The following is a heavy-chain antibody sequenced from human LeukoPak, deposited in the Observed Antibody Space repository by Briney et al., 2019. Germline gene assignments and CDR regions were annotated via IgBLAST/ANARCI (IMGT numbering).Heavy chain of an antibody. D-gene: IGHD2-2*01. CDR2: ISSSSSYI. CDR3: ARAELPAATLFDS. CDR1: GFTFSSYS. V-gene: IGHV3-21*01. J-gene: IGHJ4*02. Sequence: AWGSLSLSCTASGFTFSSYSMNWIRQAPGKGLEWVSSISSSSSYIYYADSVRGRFTISRDNAKNSPYLQMNSLRAEDTAVYYCARAELPAATLFDSGGQGTLVTVSS.